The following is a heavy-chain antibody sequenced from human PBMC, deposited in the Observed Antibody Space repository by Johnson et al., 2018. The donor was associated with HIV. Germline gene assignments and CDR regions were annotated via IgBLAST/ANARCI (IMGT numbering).Heavy chain of an antibody. CDR2: IWYDGSNQ. CDR3: ARLTGQQLVPRGGAFDI. CDR1: GFTFSSYG. V-gene: IGHV3-33*01. D-gene: IGHD6-13*01. Sequence: QMQLVESGGGVVQPGRSLRLSCAASGFTFSSYGMHWVRQAPGKGLEWVAVIWYDGSNQYYANSVKGRFTISRENSKNTLYLQMNSLRTADTAVYYCARLTGQQLVPRGGAFDIWGQGTMVTVSS. J-gene: IGHJ3*02.